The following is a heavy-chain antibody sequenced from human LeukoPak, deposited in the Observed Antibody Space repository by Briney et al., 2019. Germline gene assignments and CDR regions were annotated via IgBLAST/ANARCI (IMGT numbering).Heavy chain of an antibody. D-gene: IGHD3-10*01. J-gene: IGHJ3*01. CDR3: AKGKFYGSGSVFVSHAFDF. Sequence: PGGSLTLSCAASGFSFSSYAMSWVRQTPGKGLDWVSAVSGSGTDTFYDNSVKGRFTISRDNSKNTLYLQMNDLRAEDTAIYYCAKGKFYGSGSVFVSHAFDFWGQGTMVTVSS. CDR1: GFSFSSYA. V-gene: IGHV3-23*01. CDR2: VSGSGTDT.